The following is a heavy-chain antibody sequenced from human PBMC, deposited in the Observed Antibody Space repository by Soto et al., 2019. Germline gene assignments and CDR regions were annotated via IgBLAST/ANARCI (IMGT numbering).Heavy chain of an antibody. CDR1: GYTFTSDA. Sequence: ASVKVSCKASGYTFTSDAMHWVRQGPGQRLEWMGWINAGNGNTKYSQKFQGRVTITRDTSASTAYMELSSLRSEDTAVYYCARDRGKRVVAAISSPNYYYYIDVWGKGTTVTVSS. V-gene: IGHV1-3*01. D-gene: IGHD5-12*01. J-gene: IGHJ6*03. CDR2: INAGNGNT. CDR3: ARDRGKRVVAAISSPNYYYYIDV.